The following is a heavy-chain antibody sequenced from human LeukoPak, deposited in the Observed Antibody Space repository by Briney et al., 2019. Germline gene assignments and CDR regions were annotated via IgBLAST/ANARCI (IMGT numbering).Heavy chain of an antibody. Sequence: SETLSLTCAVYGGSFSGYYWSWIRQPPGKGLEWIGEINHSGSTNYNPSLKSRVTISVDTSKNQFSLKLSSVTAADTAVYYCASGPTVVAFDCGGQGALVTVSS. CDR1: GGSFSGYY. D-gene: IGHD4-17*01. CDR2: INHSGST. J-gene: IGHJ4*02. V-gene: IGHV4-34*01. CDR3: ASGPTVVAFDC.